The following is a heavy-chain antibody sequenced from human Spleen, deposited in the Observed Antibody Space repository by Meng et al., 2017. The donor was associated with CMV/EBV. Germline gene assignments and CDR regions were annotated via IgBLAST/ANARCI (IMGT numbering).Heavy chain of an antibody. D-gene: IGHD1-20*01. Sequence: FPFSSYWMHWVRQAPGKGLEWVRSTRNKANSYTTEYAASAKGRFTISRDDSKTSPYLQMNSLNTEDTAVYYCARLSISGAGKYFDYWGQGTLVTVSS. CDR2: TRNKANSYTT. J-gene: IGHJ4*02. V-gene: IGHV3-72*01. CDR1: FPFSSYW. CDR3: ARLSISGAGKYFDY.